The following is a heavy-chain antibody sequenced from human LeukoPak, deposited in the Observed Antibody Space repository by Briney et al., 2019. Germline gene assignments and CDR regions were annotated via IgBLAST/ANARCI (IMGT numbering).Heavy chain of an antibody. CDR2: IGSSGGGT. J-gene: IGHJ4*02. CDR1: GFTFSTYT. V-gene: IGHV3-23*01. CDR3: AKEPHSSGYYFDY. Sequence: GGSLRLSCAASGFTFSTYTMYWVRHPPGKRLEWVSIIGSSGGGTHYADSVKGRFTVSRDNSKNTLYVQMNSLRAEDTAVYYCAKEPHSSGYYFDYWGQGTLVTVSS. D-gene: IGHD3-22*01.